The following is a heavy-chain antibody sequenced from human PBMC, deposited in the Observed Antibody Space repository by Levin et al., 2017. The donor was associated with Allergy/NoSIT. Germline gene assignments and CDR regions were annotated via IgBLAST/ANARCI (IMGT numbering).Heavy chain of an antibody. CDR3: ARGARDVALVTGVWYFDL. CDR1: GYTFTGYD. J-gene: IGHJ2*01. D-gene: IGHD5-18*01. CDR2: MNPNSGNT. V-gene: IGHV1-8*01. Sequence: ASVKVSCEASGYTFTGYDIHWVRQATGQGLEWVGWMNPNSGNTAYAQKFQDRVTMTRNTSKDIVYMEMRSLRSEDTAVYYCARGARDVALVTGVWYFDLWGRGTLVAVSS.